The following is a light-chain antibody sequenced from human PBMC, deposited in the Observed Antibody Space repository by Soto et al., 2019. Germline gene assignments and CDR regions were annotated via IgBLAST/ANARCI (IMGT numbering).Light chain of an antibody. CDR3: QQYGSSLGLFT. CDR2: DAS. J-gene: IGKJ3*01. V-gene: IGKV3-20*01. Sequence: EIVLTQSPGTLSLSPGERATLSCRASQSVSSTYLAWYQQKPGQAPRLLIYDASRRATGIPDRFSGSGSGTDFPLTISRLESEDFAVYYCQQYGSSLGLFTFGPGTTVDIK. CDR1: QSVSSTY.